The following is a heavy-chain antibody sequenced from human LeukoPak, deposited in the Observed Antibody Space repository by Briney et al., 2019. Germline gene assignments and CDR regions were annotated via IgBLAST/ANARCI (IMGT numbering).Heavy chain of an antibody. CDR3: ARDLAPDYGDYGGGWFDP. CDR2: INPNSGGT. Sequence: ASVKVSSKASGYTFTGYYMHWVRQAPGQGLEWMGWINPNSGGTNYAQKFQGRVTMTRDTSISTAYMELSRLRSDDTAVYYCARDLAPDYGDYGGGWFDPRGQGTLVTVSS. D-gene: IGHD4-17*01. V-gene: IGHV1-2*02. CDR1: GYTFTGYY. J-gene: IGHJ5*02.